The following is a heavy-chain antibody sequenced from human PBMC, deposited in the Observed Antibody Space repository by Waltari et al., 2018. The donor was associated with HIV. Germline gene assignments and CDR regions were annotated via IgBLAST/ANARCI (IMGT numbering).Heavy chain of an antibody. D-gene: IGHD3-9*01. Sequence: EVHLVESGGGLVQPGGSLRLSCAASGFTFSSYWMHWVRQAPGKGLVWVSRIKSEGTITTYADSVKGRFTISRDNAKNTLFLQMNSLRAEDTAIYYCARDLVVLRYFDWLSTYFDYWGQGTLVTVSS. V-gene: IGHV3-74*01. CDR2: IKSEGTIT. CDR1: GFTFSSYW. CDR3: ARDLVVLRYFDWLSTYFDY. J-gene: IGHJ4*02.